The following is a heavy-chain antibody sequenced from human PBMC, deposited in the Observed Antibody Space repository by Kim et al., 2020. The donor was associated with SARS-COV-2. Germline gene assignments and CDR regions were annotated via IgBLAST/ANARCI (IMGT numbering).Heavy chain of an antibody. CDR1: GFTFSSCA. CDR2: IRSKASSYAT. D-gene: IGHD1-1*01. CDR3: TRIPGTTLAFGDAFD. V-gene: IGHV3-73*01. J-gene: IGHJ3*02. Sequence: AESLCLSCTVSGFTFSSCALYWVRQGSGKGLEWVCSIRSKASSYATDYASSVRGRFTLFREASKHTALLQMNGPKTDDAAVYYCTRIPGTTLAFGDAFD.